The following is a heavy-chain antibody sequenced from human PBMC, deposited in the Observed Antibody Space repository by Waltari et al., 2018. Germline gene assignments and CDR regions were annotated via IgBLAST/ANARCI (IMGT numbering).Heavy chain of an antibody. D-gene: IGHD6-19*01. CDR3: ARDRVDSSGWYGGVDY. J-gene: IGHJ4*02. V-gene: IGHV1-69*05. CDR2: ISPIFGTA. CDR1: GGTFSSYA. Sequence: QVQLVQSGAEVKKPGSSVKVSCTASGGTFSSYAISWARQAPGQGLEWTGGISPIFGTANYEQKFQGRVTITTDESTSTAYMELSSLRSEDTAVYYCARDRVDSSGWYGGVDYWGQGTLVTVSS.